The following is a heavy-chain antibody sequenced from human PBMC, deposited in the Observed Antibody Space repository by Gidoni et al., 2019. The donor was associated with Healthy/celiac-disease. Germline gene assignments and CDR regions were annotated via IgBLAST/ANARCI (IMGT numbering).Heavy chain of an antibody. CDR3: AKDPRTTVTTRFY. Sequence: EVQLLESGVGLVQPGGSLSLSCAASGLTFSSYAMSWVRQAPGKGLEWASAISGSGGSTYYADSVKGRFTISRDNSKNTLYLQMNSLRAEDTAVYYCAKDPRTTVTTRFYWGQGTLVTVSS. V-gene: IGHV3-23*01. J-gene: IGHJ4*02. CDR2: ISGSGGST. D-gene: IGHD4-17*01. CDR1: GLTFSSYA.